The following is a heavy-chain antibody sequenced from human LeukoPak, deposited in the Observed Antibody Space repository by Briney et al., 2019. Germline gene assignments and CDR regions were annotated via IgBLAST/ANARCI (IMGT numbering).Heavy chain of an antibody. D-gene: IGHD3-22*01. CDR2: INSDGSMT. CDR3: ARVGSTDSPHAFDI. J-gene: IGHJ3*02. V-gene: IGHV3-74*01. Sequence: PGGSLILSCAASGFLFSSYWIDWVRQAPGKGLVWVSGINSDGSMTRYAESVKGRFTISRDNAKNTLYLQMNSLRAEDTAVYYCARVGSTDSPHAFDIWGQGTTVTVSS. CDR1: GFLFSSYW.